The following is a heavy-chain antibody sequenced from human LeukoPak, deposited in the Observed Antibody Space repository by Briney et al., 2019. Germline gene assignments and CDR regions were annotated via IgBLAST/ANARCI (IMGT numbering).Heavy chain of an antibody. V-gene: IGHV4-34*01. CDR3: SRGLDSRKLGY. CDR2: INHSGST. CDR1: GGSFSGYY. D-gene: IGHD3-22*01. J-gene: IGHJ4*02. Sequence: SETLSLTCAVYGGSFSGYYWSRIRQPPGNGLEWIGEINHSGSTNYNPSLKSRVTISVDTSKNQFSLNLNSVTAADTAVYFCSRGLDSRKLGYWGQGTLVTVSS.